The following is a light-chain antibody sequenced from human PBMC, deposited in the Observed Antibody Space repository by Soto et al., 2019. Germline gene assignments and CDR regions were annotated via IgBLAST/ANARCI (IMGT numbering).Light chain of an antibody. CDR2: GAS. CDR1: QSVCSN. CDR3: QQYNNWART. Sequence: EIVMTQSPATLSVSPGERATLSCRASQSVCSNLAWYQQKPGQAPRLLIYGASTRATGIPARFSGSGSGTEFTLTISSLQSEDFAVYYCQQYNNWARTVGQGTKVDIK. V-gene: IGKV3-15*01. J-gene: IGKJ1*01.